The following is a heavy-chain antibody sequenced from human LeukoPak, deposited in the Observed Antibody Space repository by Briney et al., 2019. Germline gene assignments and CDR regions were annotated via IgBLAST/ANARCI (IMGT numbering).Heavy chain of an antibody. V-gene: IGHV3-23*01. Sequence: GGTLRLSCAASGFTFSSYGMSWVRQAPGKGLEWVSALSDSGGSTFYADSVKGRFTISRDNSKNSLYLQMNSLRAEDTAVYYCARVSLDYGGINYWGQGTLVTVSS. J-gene: IGHJ4*02. CDR3: ARVSLDYGGINY. CDR2: LSDSGGST. D-gene: IGHD4-23*01. CDR1: GFTFSSYG.